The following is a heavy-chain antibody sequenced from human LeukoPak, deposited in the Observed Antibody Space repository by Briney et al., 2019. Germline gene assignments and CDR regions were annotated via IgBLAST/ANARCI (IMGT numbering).Heavy chain of an antibody. D-gene: IGHD3-3*02. Sequence: GGSLRLSCVSSGFTIGTAWMSWIRQAPGKGLEWLGHIKSEGEGATTDYAAPAKGRFAISRDDSKNMIYLQMSSLKIDDTAIYYCIAHFPYFYGFDVWGKGTTVTVSS. CDR3: IAHFPYFYGFDV. CDR2: IKSEGEGATT. CDR1: GFTIGTAW. J-gene: IGHJ6*04. V-gene: IGHV3-15*01.